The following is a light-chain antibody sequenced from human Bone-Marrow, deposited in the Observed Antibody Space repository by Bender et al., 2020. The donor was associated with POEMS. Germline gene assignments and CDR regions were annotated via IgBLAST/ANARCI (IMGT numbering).Light chain of an antibody. CDR2: DDT. CDR3: QVCHKTSDWV. Sequence: SYVVTQPPSVSVAPGQTASITCEGKNLAIKSVHWYQQRPGQAPILVVFDDTQGIPERFSGSNSGTTATLTISRVEVGDEADYYCQVCHKTSDWVFGGGTKLTVL. CDR1: NLAIKS. V-gene: IGLV3-21*02. J-gene: IGLJ3*02.